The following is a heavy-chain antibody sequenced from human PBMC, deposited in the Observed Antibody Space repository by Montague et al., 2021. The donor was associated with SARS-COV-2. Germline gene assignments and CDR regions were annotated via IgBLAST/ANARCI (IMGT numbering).Heavy chain of an antibody. CDR1: GGSISSYY. V-gene: IGHV4-59*08. CDR2: IYYSGST. D-gene: IGHD2-2*01. J-gene: IGHJ3*02. Sequence: SETLSLTCTVSGGSISSYYWSWIRQPPGKGLEWIGYIYYSGSTNYNPSLKSRVTISVDTSKNQFSLKLSSVTAADTAVYYCARRGLGYCSSNSCQNAFDIWGQGTMVTVSS. CDR3: ARRGLGYCSSNSCQNAFDI.